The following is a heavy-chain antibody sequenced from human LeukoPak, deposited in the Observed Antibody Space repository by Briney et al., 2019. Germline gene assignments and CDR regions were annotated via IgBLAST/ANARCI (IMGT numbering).Heavy chain of an antibody. CDR1: GGSFSGYY. V-gene: IGHV4-34*01. CDR3: ASRPNQGYSYGYMGGFDY. Sequence: SETLSLTCAVYGGSFSGYYWSWIRQPPGKGLEWIGEINHSGSTNYNPSLKSRVTISVDTSKNQFSLKLSSVTAADTAVYYCASRPNQGYSYGYMGGFDYWGQGTLVTVSS. J-gene: IGHJ4*02. CDR2: INHSGST. D-gene: IGHD5-18*01.